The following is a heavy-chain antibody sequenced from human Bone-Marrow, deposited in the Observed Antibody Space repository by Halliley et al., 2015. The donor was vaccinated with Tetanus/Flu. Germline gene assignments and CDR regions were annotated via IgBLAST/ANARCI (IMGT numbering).Heavy chain of an antibody. Sequence: SLRLSCAVSGFTFSDSYMGWIRQAPGKGLEWVSYITTSGSHKYYGDSVKGRFTISRDNARDSLYLQMISLRAEDTAVYYCARLIGTRYYFAMDVWGQGTTVTVS. D-gene: IGHD2-2*01. CDR1: GFTFSDSY. J-gene: IGHJ6*02. V-gene: IGHV3-11*01. CDR2: ITTSGSHK. CDR3: ARLIGTRYYFAMDV.